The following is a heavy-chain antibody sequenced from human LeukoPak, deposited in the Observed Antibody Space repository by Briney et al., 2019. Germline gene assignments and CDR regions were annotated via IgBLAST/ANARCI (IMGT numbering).Heavy chain of an antibody. CDR3: ARGRSSMVRGYYYYYMDI. CDR1: GVSISSYY. CDR2: IYYSGST. Sequence: SETLSLTCTVSGVSISSYYWSWLRQPPGKGLEWIGYIYYSGSTNYNPSLKSRVTISVDTSKNQFSLKLSSVTAADTAVYYCARGRSSMVRGYYYYYMDIWGKGTTVTISS. V-gene: IGHV4-59*01. J-gene: IGHJ6*03. D-gene: IGHD3-10*01.